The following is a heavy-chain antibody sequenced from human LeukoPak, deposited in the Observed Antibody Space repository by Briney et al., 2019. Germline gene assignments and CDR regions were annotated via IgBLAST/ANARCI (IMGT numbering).Heavy chain of an antibody. CDR1: GFTFSSSA. CDR2: ISSSGVST. D-gene: IGHD3-22*01. V-gene: IGHV3-23*01. CDR3: AKDAGSGYDY. Sequence: GGSLRLSCAASGFTFSSSAMSWVRQVPGKGLEWVPGISSSGVSTYYADSVKGRFTISRDNSKNTLYLQMNSLRAEDTAVYYCAKDAGSGYDYWGQGTLVTVSS. J-gene: IGHJ4*02.